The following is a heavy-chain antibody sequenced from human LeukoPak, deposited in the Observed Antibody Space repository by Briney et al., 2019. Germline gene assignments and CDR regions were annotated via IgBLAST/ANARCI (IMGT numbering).Heavy chain of an antibody. D-gene: IGHD2-2*01. CDR3: AREVDCSSTSCYGYYMDV. V-gene: IGHV4-61*02. J-gene: IGHJ6*03. CDR1: GGSISSGSYY. Sequence: SQTLSLTCTVSGGSISSGSYYWSWIRQPAGKGLEWIGRIYTSGSTNYNPSLKSRVTISVDTSKNQFSLKLSSVTAADTAVYYCAREVDCSSTSCYGYYMDVWGKGTTVTVSS. CDR2: IYTSGST.